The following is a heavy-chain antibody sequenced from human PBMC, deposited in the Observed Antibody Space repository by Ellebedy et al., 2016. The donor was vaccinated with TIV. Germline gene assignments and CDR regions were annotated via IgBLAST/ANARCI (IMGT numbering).Heavy chain of an antibody. CDR3: ARGSEMATIYEGGVYYYSGMDV. V-gene: IGHV4-30-2*01. CDR1: SGSISSGGYS. D-gene: IGHD5-24*01. J-gene: IGHJ6*02. CDR2: IYHTVNT. Sequence: MPSETLSLTCAVSSGSISSGGYSWSWLRQPPGKGLEWIGDIYHTVNTYYNSSLKSRVTMSVDTSRNQFSLKLNSVTAADTAMYYCARGSEMATIYEGGVYYYSGMDVWGQGTTVTVSS.